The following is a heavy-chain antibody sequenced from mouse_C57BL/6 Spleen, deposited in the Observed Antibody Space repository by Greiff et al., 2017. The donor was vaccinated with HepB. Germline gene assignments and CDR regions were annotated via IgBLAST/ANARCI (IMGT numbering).Heavy chain of an antibody. Sequence: VQLQQSVAELVRPGASVKLSCTASGFTIKNTYMHWVKQRPEQGLEWIGRIDPANGNTKYAPKFQGKATITADTSSNTAYLQLSSLTSEDTAIYYCARGTYYSNLFAYWGQGTLVTVSA. J-gene: IGHJ3*01. CDR1: GFTIKNTY. CDR2: IDPANGNT. CDR3: ARGTYYSNLFAY. V-gene: IGHV14-3*01. D-gene: IGHD2-5*01.